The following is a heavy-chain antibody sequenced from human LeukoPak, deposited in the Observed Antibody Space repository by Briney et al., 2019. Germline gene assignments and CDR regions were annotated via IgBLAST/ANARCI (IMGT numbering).Heavy chain of an antibody. CDR1: GFTFSSYA. D-gene: IGHD1-1*01. J-gene: IGHJ4*02. Sequence: GGSLRLSCAASGFTFSSYAMSWVRQAPGKGLEWVSAISGSGGSTYYADSVKGRFTISRDNSKSTLYLQMNSLRAEDTAVYYCAKDSGWNDAQYYFDYWGQGTLVTVSS. CDR3: AKDSGWNDAQYYFDY. CDR2: ISGSGGST. V-gene: IGHV3-23*01.